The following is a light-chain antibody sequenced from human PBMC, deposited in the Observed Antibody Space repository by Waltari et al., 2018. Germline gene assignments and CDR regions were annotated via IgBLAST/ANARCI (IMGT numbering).Light chain of an antibody. CDR2: GNG. Sequence: QSVLTQPPSVSGAPGQRVNISCTGSSYNIGEGYDVHWYQQLPGIAPKLLIFGNGQRPSGVPGRFSGSKSGTSASLAITGLQAEDEADDYCQSYDSSLSGWVFGGGTKLTVL. J-gene: IGLJ3*02. V-gene: IGLV1-40*01. CDR3: QSYDSSLSGWV. CDR1: SYNIGEGYD.